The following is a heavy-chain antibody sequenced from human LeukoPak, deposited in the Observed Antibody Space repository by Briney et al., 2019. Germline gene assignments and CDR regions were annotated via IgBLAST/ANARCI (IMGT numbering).Heavy chain of an antibody. J-gene: IGHJ4*02. CDR1: GFTFDDYA. D-gene: IGHD3-22*01. CDR3: ARFRRDSSGYYSPDFDY. V-gene: IGHV3-9*01. CDR2: INWSSDRI. Sequence: PGGSLRLSCAASGFTFDDYAMHWVRQAPGKGLEWVSGINWSSDRIGYADSVKGRFTISRDNAKNSLYLQMNSLRAEDTAVYYCARFRRDSSGYYSPDFDYWGQGTPVTVSS.